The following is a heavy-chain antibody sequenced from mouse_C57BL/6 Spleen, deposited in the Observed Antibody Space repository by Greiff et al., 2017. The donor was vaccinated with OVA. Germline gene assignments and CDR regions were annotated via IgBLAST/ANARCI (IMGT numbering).Heavy chain of an antibody. D-gene: IGHD1-1*01. Sequence: QVQLQQPGAELVRPGSSVKLSCKASGYTFTSYWMDWVKQRPGQGLEWIGNIYPSDSETHYNQKFKDKATLTVDKSSSTAYMQLSSLTSEDSAVYYCARSDTPVVATEYYFDYWGQGTTLTVSS. V-gene: IGHV1-61*01. J-gene: IGHJ2*01. CDR2: IYPSDSET. CDR1: GYTFTSYW. CDR3: ARSDTPVVATEYYFDY.